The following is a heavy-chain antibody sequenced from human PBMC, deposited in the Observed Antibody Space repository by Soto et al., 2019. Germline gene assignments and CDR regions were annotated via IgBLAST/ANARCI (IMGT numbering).Heavy chain of an antibody. CDR3: TTDARFYDTLYFDY. V-gene: IGHV1-69*04. Sequence: SSAEVSCGPSGGTKSSCTMRWVRPTTGQGLEWMGRIIPILGIANYAQKFQGRVTITADKSTSTAYMELSSLKTEDTAVYYCTTDARFYDTLYFDYWGQGTPVTVSS. J-gene: IGHJ4*02. CDR2: IIPILGIA. CDR1: GGTKSSCT. D-gene: IGHD3-22*01.